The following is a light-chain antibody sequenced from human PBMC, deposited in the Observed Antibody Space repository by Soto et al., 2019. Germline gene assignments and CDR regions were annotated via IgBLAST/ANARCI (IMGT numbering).Light chain of an antibody. CDR1: SSNIGAGYD. CDR2: GDS. V-gene: IGLV1-40*01. J-gene: IGLJ1*01. CDR3: QSNDNGLSGSDV. Sequence: HSLLTQPPSVSGAPGQRVTISCTGSSSNIGAGYDVNWYQQLPETAPKLLIFGDSNRPSGVPDRFSGSKSGTSASLVITGLKADDEADYYCQSNDNGLSGSDVFGTGTKVTVL.